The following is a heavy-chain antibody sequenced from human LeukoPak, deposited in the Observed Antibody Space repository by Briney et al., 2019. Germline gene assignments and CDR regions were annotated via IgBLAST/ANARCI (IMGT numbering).Heavy chain of an antibody. V-gene: IGHV3-20*04. CDR1: GFTFDDYG. Sequence: GGSLRLSCAASGFTFDDYGMSWVRQAPGKGLEWVSGINWNGGSTGYADSVKGRFTISRDNAKNSLYLQMNSLRAEDTAVYYCAKVAPKTSGYDDYYYYYYMDVWGKGTTVTISS. J-gene: IGHJ6*03. D-gene: IGHD5-12*01. CDR3: AKVAPKTSGYDDYYYYYYMDV. CDR2: INWNGGST.